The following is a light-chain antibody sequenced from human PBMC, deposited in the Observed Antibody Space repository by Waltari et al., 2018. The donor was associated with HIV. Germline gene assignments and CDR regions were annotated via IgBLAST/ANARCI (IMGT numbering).Light chain of an antibody. CDR3: LSYDTSLSGSV. Sequence: QSVLTQPPSVSGAPGQSVTISCTGSSSNIGAGYALHGYQQLPGTAPRLLIYANKHRPSGVPDRFSGSKSGTSASLAITGLEAEDEADYYCLSYDTSLSGSVFGGGTKLTVL. V-gene: IGLV1-40*01. CDR2: ANK. CDR1: SSNIGAGYA. J-gene: IGLJ2*01.